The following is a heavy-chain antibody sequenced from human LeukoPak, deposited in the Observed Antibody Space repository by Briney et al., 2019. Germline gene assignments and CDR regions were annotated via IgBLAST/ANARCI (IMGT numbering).Heavy chain of an antibody. D-gene: IGHD2-2*01. Sequence: ASVKVSCKASGYTFTSYDINWVRQATGQGLEWMGWMNPNSGNTGYAQKFQGRVTMTRNTSISTAYMELSSLRSEDTAVYYCARGSPSDIVVVPAAMPVGDYYGMDVWGQGTTVTVSS. CDR3: ARGSPSDIVVVPAAMPVGDYYGMDV. CDR2: MNPNSGNT. V-gene: IGHV1-8*01. CDR1: GYTFTSYD. J-gene: IGHJ6*02.